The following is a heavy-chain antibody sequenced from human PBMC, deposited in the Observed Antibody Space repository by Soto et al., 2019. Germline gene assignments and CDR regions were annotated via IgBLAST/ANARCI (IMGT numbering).Heavy chain of an antibody. Sequence: GGSLRLPCAASGFTFISYWMSWFRQALGKGLEWVANIKQDGSEKYYVDSVKGRFTISRDNAKNSLYLQMNSLRAEDTAVYYCARDSYPLLTGMNIDYWGQGTLVTVSS. D-gene: IGHD7-27*01. J-gene: IGHJ4*02. CDR1: GFTFISYW. CDR3: ARDSYPLLTGMNIDY. V-gene: IGHV3-7*01. CDR2: IKQDGSEK.